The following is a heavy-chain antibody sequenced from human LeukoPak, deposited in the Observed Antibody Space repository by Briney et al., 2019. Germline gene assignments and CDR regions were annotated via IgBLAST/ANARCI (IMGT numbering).Heavy chain of an antibody. D-gene: IGHD6-19*01. J-gene: IGHJ4*02. CDR1: GGSISSYY. Sequence: SETLSLTCTVSGGSISSYYWSWIRQPAGKGLEWIGRIYTSGSTNYNPSLKSRVTMSVDTSKNQFSLKLSSLTAADTAVYYCARDLDSSGWCNFDYWGQGTLVTVSS. V-gene: IGHV4-4*07. CDR3: ARDLDSSGWCNFDY. CDR2: IYTSGST.